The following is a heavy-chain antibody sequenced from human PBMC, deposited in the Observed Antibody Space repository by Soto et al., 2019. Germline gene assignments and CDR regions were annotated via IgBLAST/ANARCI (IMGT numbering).Heavy chain of an antibody. CDR2: IYPSDSDT. CDR1: GYNFAGYW. V-gene: IGHV5-51*01. J-gene: IGHJ4*02. CDR3: ARGGVSTRTFDY. D-gene: IGHD3-3*01. Sequence: ESLKISCKGSGYNFAGYWIAWVRQMPGKGRELMGIIYPSDSDTRYRPSFQGQVTISADKSISSAYLQWSSLRASDTAMYYCARGGVSTRTFDYWGQGTPVTVSS.